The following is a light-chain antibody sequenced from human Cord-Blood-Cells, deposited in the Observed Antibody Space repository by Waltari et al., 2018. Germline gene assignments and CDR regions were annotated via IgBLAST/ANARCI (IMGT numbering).Light chain of an antibody. V-gene: IGKV1-5*01. CDR3: QQYNSYSPYT. CDR2: DAS. J-gene: IGKJ2*01. Sequence: DIQMTQSPSTLSASVGDRVTIPCRASQSISSWLAWYQQKPGKAPKLLICDASSLESGVPSRFSGSGSGTEFTLTISSLQPDDFATYYCQQYNSYSPYTFGQGTKLEIK. CDR1: QSISSW.